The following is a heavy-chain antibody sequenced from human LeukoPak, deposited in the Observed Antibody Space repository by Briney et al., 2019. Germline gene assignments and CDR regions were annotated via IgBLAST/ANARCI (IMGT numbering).Heavy chain of an antibody. CDR3: ARLSPKVDY. J-gene: IGHJ4*02. V-gene: IGHV4-39*01. Sequence: PSETLSLTCTVSGGSISSSSYYWGWIRQPPGKGLEWIGSIYYSGSIYYNPSLKSRVTISVDTSKNQFSLKLSSVTAADTAVYYCARLSPKVDYWGQGTLVTVSS. CDR2: IYYSGSI. CDR1: GGSISSSSYY.